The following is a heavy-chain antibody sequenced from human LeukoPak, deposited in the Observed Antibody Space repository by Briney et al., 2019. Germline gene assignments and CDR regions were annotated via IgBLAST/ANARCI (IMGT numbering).Heavy chain of an antibody. Sequence: GGSLRLSCAASGFTFSNYWMHWVRQVPGKGLVWVSRIKTDGSRTDNADPVKGRFTISRDNAKNTLYLQMTSLRVEDTGVYYCVREGSSSCWDNYMDVWGKGTTVTVSS. CDR3: VREGSSSCWDNYMDV. J-gene: IGHJ6*03. D-gene: IGHD2-2*01. CDR2: IKTDGSRT. CDR1: GFTFSNYW. V-gene: IGHV3-74*01.